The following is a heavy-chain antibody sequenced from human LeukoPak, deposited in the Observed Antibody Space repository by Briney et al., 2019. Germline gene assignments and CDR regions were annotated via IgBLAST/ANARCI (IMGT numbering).Heavy chain of an antibody. V-gene: IGHV3-13*01. Sequence: GGTLRLSCAASGFTFSSYDMHWVRQATGKGLEWVSAIGTAGDTYYPGSVKGRFTISRENAKNSLYLQMNSLRAGDTAVYYCARLGRTYYMDVWGKGTTVTVSS. J-gene: IGHJ6*03. CDR2: IGTAGDT. D-gene: IGHD1-26*01. CDR1: GFTFSSYD. CDR3: ARLGRTYYMDV.